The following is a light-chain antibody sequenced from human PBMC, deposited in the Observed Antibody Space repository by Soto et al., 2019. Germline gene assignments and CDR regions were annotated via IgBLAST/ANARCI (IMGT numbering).Light chain of an antibody. CDR2: DVN. V-gene: IGLV2-14*03. CDR1: SSDIGAYNF. J-gene: IGLJ2*01. CDR3: TSWTTSTTMI. Sequence: QSVLTQPASVSGSPGQSITISCTGTSSDIGAYNFVSWYRRHPGKAPKLMLYDVNIRPSGVSNRFSGSKSGNTASLTISGLQAEDEADYYCTSWTTSTTMIFGGGTKLTVL.